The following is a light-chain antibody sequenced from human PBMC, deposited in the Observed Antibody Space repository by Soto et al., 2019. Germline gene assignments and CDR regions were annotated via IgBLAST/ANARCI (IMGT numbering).Light chain of an antibody. CDR1: TRDVGAFNY. CDR2: DVS. CDR3: TSYTSNSTLYYV. J-gene: IGLJ1*01. Sequence: QASPNQPASRSWAPGQSSPLSSPGNTRDVGAFNYVSWYQQHPGKAPKLLIYDVSDRPSGVSNRFSGSKSGNTASLTISGLQSEDEADYFCTSYTSNSTLYYVFGTGTKVTVL. V-gene: IGLV2-14*03.